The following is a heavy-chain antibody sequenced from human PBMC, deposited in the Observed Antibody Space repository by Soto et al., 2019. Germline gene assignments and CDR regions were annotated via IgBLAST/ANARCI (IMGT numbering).Heavy chain of an antibody. J-gene: IGHJ4*02. CDR1: GYSFSSYY. CDR2: MNPSGERI. D-gene: IGHD1-26*01. Sequence: GGSVKVSCKASGYSFSSYYMHWWRQAPGQGLEWMGVMNPSGERIAYAQKFQGRVTMTKDTSTSTLFMEVSSLRSEDTAVYFCARDWEFDYWGQAALVTAYS. CDR3: ARDWEFDY. V-gene: IGHV1-46*01.